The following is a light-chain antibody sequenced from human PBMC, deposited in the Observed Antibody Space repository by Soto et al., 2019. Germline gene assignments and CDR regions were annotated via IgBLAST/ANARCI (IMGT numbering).Light chain of an antibody. J-gene: IGLJ1*01. CDR3: SSYTSSTTLRI. CDR2: DVS. CDR1: SSDVGGYNY. Sequence: QSALNRPASVSGVAGQSISISCTGTSSDVGGYNYVSWYQQHPGKAPKLMIYDVSNRPSGVSNRFAGSKSGNMASLTISGLQAEDEADYFCSSYTSSTTLRIFGTGTKVTVL. V-gene: IGLV2-14*01.